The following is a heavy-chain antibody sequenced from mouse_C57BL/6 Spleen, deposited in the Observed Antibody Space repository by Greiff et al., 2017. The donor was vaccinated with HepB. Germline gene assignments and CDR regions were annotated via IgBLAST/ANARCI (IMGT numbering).Heavy chain of an antibody. V-gene: IGHV1-64*01. CDR3: ARGKSGTSGYYYAMDY. CDR1: GYTFTSYW. J-gene: IGHJ4*01. D-gene: IGHD4-1*01. Sequence: QVQLQQPGAELVKPGASVKLSCKASGYTFTSYWMHWVKQRPGQGLEWIGMIHPNSGSTNYNEKLKSKATLTVDKSSSTAYMQLSSLTSEDSAVYYCARGKSGTSGYYYAMDYWGQGTSVTVSS. CDR2: IHPNSGST.